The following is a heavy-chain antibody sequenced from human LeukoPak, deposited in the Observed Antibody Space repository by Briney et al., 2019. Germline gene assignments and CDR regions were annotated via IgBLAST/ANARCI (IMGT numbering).Heavy chain of an antibody. D-gene: IGHD3-22*01. Sequence: KTSETLSLTCAVYGGSFSGYYWSWIRQPPGKGLEWIGEINHSGSTNYNPSLKSRVTISVDTSKNQFSLKLSSVTAADTAVYYCARKTYYYDSSGYYPYYYYYYMDVWGKGTTVTVSS. CDR3: ARKTYYYDSSGYYPYYYYYYMDV. CDR1: GGSFSGYY. J-gene: IGHJ6*03. CDR2: INHSGST. V-gene: IGHV4-34*01.